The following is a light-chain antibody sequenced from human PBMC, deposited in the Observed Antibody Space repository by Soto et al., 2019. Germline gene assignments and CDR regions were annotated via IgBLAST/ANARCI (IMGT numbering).Light chain of an antibody. Sequence: EIVMTQSPATLSVSPGERATLSCSASQSVSSNLAWYQQKPGQAPRLLIYGASTRATGIPARFSGSGSGTEFTLTISSLQSEDFAVYYCQQYNNWLTFGQGTKLEIK. CDR3: QQYNNWLT. V-gene: IGKV3-15*01. CDR1: QSVSSN. J-gene: IGKJ2*01. CDR2: GAS.